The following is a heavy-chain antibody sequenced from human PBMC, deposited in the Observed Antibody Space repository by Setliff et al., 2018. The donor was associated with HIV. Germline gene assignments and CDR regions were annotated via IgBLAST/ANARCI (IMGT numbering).Heavy chain of an antibody. Sequence: GGSLRLSCEASGFSFSSYWMSWVRQAPGKGLEWVANINRDGSDKNYVASVKGRFTISRDNSKNTLYLQMNSLRAEDTAVYYCAKNLYRSGWSPLDYWARERWSPSPQ. CDR3: AKNLYRSGWSPLDY. CDR2: INRDGSDK. V-gene: IGHV3-7*01. CDR1: GFSFSSYW. D-gene: IGHD6-13*01. J-gene: IGHJ4*02.